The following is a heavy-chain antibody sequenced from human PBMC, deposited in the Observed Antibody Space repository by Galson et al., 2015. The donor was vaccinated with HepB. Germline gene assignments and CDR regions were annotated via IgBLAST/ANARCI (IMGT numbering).Heavy chain of an antibody. Sequence: CAISGDSVSSNSVTWNWIRQSPSRGLEWLGRTYYRSKWYNDYAISVKSRITINPDTSNNQFSLQLNSVTPEDTAVYYCARAVAGTLFEYWGQGTLVTISS. CDR1: GDSVSSNSVT. D-gene: IGHD6-19*01. J-gene: IGHJ4*02. V-gene: IGHV6-1*01. CDR3: ARAVAGTLFEY. CDR2: TYYRSKWYN.